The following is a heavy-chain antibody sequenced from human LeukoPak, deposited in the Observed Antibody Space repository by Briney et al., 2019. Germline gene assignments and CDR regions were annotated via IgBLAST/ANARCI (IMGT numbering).Heavy chain of an antibody. CDR1: GFTFSNAW. J-gene: IGHJ4*02. D-gene: IGHD3-3*01. CDR3: TTLSTYYDFWSGYYDFDY. V-gene: IGHV3-15*01. Sequence: GGSLRLSCAASGFTFSNAWMSWVRQAPGKGLEWVGRIKSKTDGGTTDYAAPVKGRFTISRDDPKNTLYLQMNSLKTEDTAVYYCTTLSTYYDFWSGYYDFDYWGQGTLVTVSS. CDR2: IKSKTDGGTT.